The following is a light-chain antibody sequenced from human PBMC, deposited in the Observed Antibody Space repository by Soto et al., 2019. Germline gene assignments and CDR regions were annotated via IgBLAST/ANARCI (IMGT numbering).Light chain of an antibody. V-gene: IGLV1-40*01. CDR2: GNI. CDR1: SSNIGTGYD. Sequence: QSVLTQPPSVSGAPGQRVTISCTGSSSNIGTGYDVHWYQQLPGRAPKLLIYGNINRPSGVPDRFPGSNSGSSAYLSITGLHAEDEAESYCQSYDNSLSAYVFGTGTKVTVL. CDR3: QSYDNSLSAYV. J-gene: IGLJ1*01.